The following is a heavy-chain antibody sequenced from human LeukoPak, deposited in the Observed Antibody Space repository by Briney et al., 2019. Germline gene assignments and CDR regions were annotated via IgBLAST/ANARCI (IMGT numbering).Heavy chain of an antibody. D-gene: IGHD3-22*01. Sequence: SETLSLTCAVYGGSFSGYYWSWIRQPPGKGLDWIGEINHSGSTNYNPSLKSRVTISVDTSKNQFSLKLSSVTAADTAVYYCARLQITMIVVVTAFDYYGMDVWGQGTTVTVSS. CDR1: GGSFSGYY. CDR3: ARLQITMIVVVTAFDYYGMDV. CDR2: INHSGST. V-gene: IGHV4-34*01. J-gene: IGHJ6*02.